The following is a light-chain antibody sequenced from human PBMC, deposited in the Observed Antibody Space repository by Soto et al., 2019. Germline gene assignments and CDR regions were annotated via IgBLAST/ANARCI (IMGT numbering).Light chain of an antibody. Sequence: EIVMRQSPDTLSVSPGERATLSCRAGQSVSSNLAWYQQKPGQTPRLLIYDASSRATGIPARFSGSGSGTEFTLTISSLQSEDFAVYYCQRYNNWPLTFGQGTKVDIK. CDR2: DAS. CDR1: QSVSSN. J-gene: IGKJ1*01. V-gene: IGKV3-15*01. CDR3: QRYNNWPLT.